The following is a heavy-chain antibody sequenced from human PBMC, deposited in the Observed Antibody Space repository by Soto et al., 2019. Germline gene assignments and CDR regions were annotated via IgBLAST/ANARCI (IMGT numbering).Heavy chain of an antibody. CDR3: ARDPGYSADY. D-gene: IGHD5-18*01. Sequence: PSETMSLTGTVCGGCISSWDYSWSWIRQPPGKGLEWFGYIYYSGSTYYNPSLKSRVTISVDTSKNQYSLKLSSVTAANTAVNYCARDPGYSADYWGQGTLATVSS. CDR2: IYYSGST. CDR1: GGCISSWDYS. V-gene: IGHV4-30-4*01. J-gene: IGHJ4*02.